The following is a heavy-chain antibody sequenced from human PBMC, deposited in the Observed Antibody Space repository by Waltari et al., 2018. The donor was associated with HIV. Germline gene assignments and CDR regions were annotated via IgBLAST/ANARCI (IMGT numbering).Heavy chain of an antibody. D-gene: IGHD2-2*01. J-gene: IGHJ5*02. V-gene: IGHV3-7*01. CDR2: IKQDGSEK. CDR1: GFTFSSYW. Sequence: EVQLVESGGGLVQPGGSLRLSCAASGFTFSSYWMSWVRQAPGKGLEWVANIKQDGSEKYYVDSVKGRFTISRDNAKNSLYLQMNSLRAEYTAVYYCARGRRVPAAMGNWFDPWGQGTLVTVSS. CDR3: ARGRRVPAAMGNWFDP.